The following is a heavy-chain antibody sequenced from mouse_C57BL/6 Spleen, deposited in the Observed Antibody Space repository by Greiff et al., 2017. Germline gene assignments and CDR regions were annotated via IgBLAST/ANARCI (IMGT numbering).Heavy chain of an antibody. CDR3: ARGEIYYDYDGGDYYAMDY. Sequence: QVQLKQPGAELVKPGASVKLSCKASGYTFTSYWMHWVKQRPGRGLEWIGRIDPNSGGTKYNEKFKSKATLTVDKPSSTAYMQLSSLTSEDSAVYYCARGEIYYDYDGGDYYAMDYWGQGTSVTVSS. CDR1: GYTFTSYW. V-gene: IGHV1-72*01. CDR2: IDPNSGGT. J-gene: IGHJ4*01. D-gene: IGHD2-4*01.